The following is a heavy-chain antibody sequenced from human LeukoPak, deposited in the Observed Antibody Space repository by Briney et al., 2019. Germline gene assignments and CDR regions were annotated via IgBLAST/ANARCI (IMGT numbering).Heavy chain of an antibody. J-gene: IGHJ4*02. V-gene: IGHV5-51*01. CDR2: IYPGDSDT. CDR3: ARQNDFRIDY. CDR1: GYTFSSYW. D-gene: IGHD3-3*01. Sequence: GESLKISCKGSGYTFSSYWIGWVRQMPGKGLEWMGIIYPGDSDTRYSPSLQGQVTISVDTSIGTAYLQWSSLKASDTAIYYCARQNDFRIDYWGQGTLVTVSS.